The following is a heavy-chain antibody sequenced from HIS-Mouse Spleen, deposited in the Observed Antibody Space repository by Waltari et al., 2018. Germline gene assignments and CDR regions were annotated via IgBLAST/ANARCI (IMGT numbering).Heavy chain of an antibody. CDR3: ARGALRGSYYWGEYFQH. J-gene: IGHJ1*01. V-gene: IGHV4-34*01. D-gene: IGHD1-26*01. Sequence: VYGGSFSGYYWSWIRQPPGKGLEWIGEINHSGSTNYNPSLKSRVTISADTSKNQFSLKLSSVTAADTAVYYCARGALRGSYYWGEYFQHWGQGTLVTVSS. CDR1: GGSFSGYY. CDR2: INHSGST.